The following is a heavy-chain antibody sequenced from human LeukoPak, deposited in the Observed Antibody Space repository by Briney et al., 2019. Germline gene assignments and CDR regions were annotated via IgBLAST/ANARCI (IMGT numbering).Heavy chain of an antibody. CDR1: GGSFSGYY. V-gene: IGHV4-34*01. J-gene: IGHJ4*02. D-gene: IGHD3-3*01. CDR3: AGAPPQGAYHDFWSGYYWGSYFDY. Sequence: PSETLSLTCAVYGGSFSGYYWSWIRQPPGKGLEWIGEINHSGSTNYNPSLKSRVTISVDTSKNQFSLKLSSVTAADTAVYYCAGAPPQGAYHDFWSGYYWGSYFDYWGQGTLVTVSS. CDR2: INHSGST.